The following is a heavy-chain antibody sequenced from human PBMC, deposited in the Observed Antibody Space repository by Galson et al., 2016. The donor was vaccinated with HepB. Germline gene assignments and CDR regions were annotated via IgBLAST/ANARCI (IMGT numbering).Heavy chain of an antibody. CDR2: INDSGNS. J-gene: IGHJ6*02. V-gene: IGHV4-34*01. Sequence: SETLSLTCVVYGGSFSGYSWSWIRQAPGKGLEWIGEINDSGNSNYSPSLKSPVIISIDTSKNHFSLKLTSVTAADTAVYYCARGGRKWFGASLKPGYGVDVWGQGTTVTVSS. CDR1: GGSFSGYS. D-gene: IGHD3-10*01. CDR3: ARGGRKWFGASLKPGYGVDV.